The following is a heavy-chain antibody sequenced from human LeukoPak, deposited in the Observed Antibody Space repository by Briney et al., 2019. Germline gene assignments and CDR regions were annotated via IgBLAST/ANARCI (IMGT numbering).Heavy chain of an antibody. CDR3: ARAPPGDYYGSGSYAFDI. V-gene: IGHV5-51*01. Sequence: GESLKISCKGSGYSFITYWIGWVRQMPGKGLEWMGIIYPGDSHIRYSPSLQGQVTISADTSTNTAYLQWSSLKASDTAMYYCARAPPGDYYGSGSYAFDIWGQGTMVTVSS. J-gene: IGHJ3*02. CDR2: IYPGDSHI. CDR1: GYSFITYW. D-gene: IGHD3-10*01.